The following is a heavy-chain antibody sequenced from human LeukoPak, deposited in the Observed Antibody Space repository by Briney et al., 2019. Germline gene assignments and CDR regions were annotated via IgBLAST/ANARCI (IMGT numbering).Heavy chain of an antibody. V-gene: IGHV3-23*01. CDR1: GFTFSSYS. Sequence: GGSLSLSWVASGFTFSSYSMSWDRQAPGKGLEWVSTISTSGGGTYYADSVKGRFTISRDNSKNTLYLQMNSLRAEDTAVYYCANIPTLTTPPEYWGQGTLVTVSS. CDR2: ISTSGGGT. CDR3: ANIPTLTTPPEY. D-gene: IGHD4-17*01. J-gene: IGHJ4*02.